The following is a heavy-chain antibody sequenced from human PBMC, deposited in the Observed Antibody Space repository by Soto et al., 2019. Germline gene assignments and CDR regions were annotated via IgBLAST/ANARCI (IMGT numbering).Heavy chain of an antibody. Sequence: ASVTVSCKASGYTFTGYYMHWVRQAPGQGLEWMGWINPNSGGTNYAQKFQGRVTMTRDTSISTAYMELSRLRSDDTAVYYCARVTGGSSWYRPAYGMDVWGQGTTVTVSS. CDR1: GYTFTGYY. CDR2: INPNSGGT. CDR3: ARVTGGSSWYRPAYGMDV. J-gene: IGHJ6*02. V-gene: IGHV1-2*02. D-gene: IGHD6-13*01.